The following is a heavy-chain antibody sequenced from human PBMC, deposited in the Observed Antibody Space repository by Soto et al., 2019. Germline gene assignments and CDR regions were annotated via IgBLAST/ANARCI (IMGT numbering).Heavy chain of an antibody. J-gene: IGHJ3*02. V-gene: IGHV3-11*05. D-gene: IGHD3-9*01. CDR2: IGTSSSYT. CDR1: GFTFSDYY. CDR3: ARDADILTGSDAFDI. Sequence: QVQLVESGGGLVKPGGSLRLSCAASGFTFSDYYMSWIRQAPGKGLEWVSYIGTSSSYTNYADSVKGRFTISRDNAKNSLYLQMNSLRAEDMAVYYCARDADILTGSDAFDIWGQGTMVTVSS.